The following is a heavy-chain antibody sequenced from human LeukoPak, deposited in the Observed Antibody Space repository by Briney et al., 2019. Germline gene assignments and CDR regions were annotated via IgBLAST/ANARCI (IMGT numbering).Heavy chain of an antibody. CDR3: ARAPYRYYDFWSGPDDAFDI. D-gene: IGHD3-3*01. CDR1: GFTFSSYW. J-gene: IGHJ3*02. Sequence: PGGSLRLSCAASGFTFSSYWMHWVRQAPGKGLVWVSRINSDGGSTSYADSVKGRFTISRDNAKNTLYLQMNSLRAEDTAVYYCARAPYRYYDFWSGPDDAFDIWGQGTMVTVSS. CDR2: INSDGGST. V-gene: IGHV3-74*01.